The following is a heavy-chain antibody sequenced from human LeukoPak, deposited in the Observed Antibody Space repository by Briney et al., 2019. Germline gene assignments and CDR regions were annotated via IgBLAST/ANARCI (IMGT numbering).Heavy chain of an antibody. Sequence: GSLRLSCAASGFTFSSYAMSWVRQAPGKGLEWIGSIYYSGSTYYNPSLKSRVTISVDTSKNQFSLKLSSVTAADTAVYYSILGYCSSTSCYTVDYWGQGTLVTVSS. J-gene: IGHJ4*02. D-gene: IGHD2-2*02. CDR1: GFTFSSYA. CDR2: IYYSGST. V-gene: IGHV4-59*05. CDR3: ILGYCSSTSCYTVDY.